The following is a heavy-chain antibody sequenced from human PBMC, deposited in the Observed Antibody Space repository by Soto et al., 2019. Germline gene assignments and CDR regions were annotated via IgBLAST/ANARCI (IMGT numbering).Heavy chain of an antibody. CDR2: INHSGST. CDR1: GGSFSGYY. V-gene: IGHV4-34*01. J-gene: IGHJ5*01. D-gene: IGHD2-8*01. Sequence: PSETLSLTCAVYGGSFSGYYWSWIRQPPGKGLEWIGEINHSGSTNYNPSLKSRVTISVDTSNNQVSLQLNSVTPDDTAVYYCARLIGNSWLDSWGQGTLVTSPQ. CDR3: ARLIGNSWLDS.